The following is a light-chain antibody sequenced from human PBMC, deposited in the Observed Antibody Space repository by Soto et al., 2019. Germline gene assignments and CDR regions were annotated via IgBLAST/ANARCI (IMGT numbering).Light chain of an antibody. J-gene: IGKJ5*01. Sequence: EIVLTQSPGTLSLSPGERATLSCRASQSVSRYLAWYQQKPGQAPRLLIYDASNRATGIPAGFSGSGSGTDFTLTISRLEPEDFAVYYCQQFGSSITFGQGTRLEI. CDR3: QQFGSSIT. CDR2: DAS. CDR1: QSVSRY. V-gene: IGKV3-20*01.